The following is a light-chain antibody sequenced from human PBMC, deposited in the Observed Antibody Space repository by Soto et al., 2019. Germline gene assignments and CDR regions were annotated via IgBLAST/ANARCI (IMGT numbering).Light chain of an antibody. CDR1: QSVNSN. Sequence: EIVMTQYPATLSVSPGEGSTLSRMASQSVNSNLAWYCHKPGQAHRLLIYRASTRAAGLPDRFSGSGSGTEFTLTISSLQSEDFAVYYCQPYHKWPITVGPVTRLEIK. CDR3: QPYHKWPIT. J-gene: IGKJ5*01. V-gene: IGKV3-15*01. CDR2: RAS.